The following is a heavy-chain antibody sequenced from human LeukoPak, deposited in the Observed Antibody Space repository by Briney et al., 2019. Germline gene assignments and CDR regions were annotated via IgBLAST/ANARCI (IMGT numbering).Heavy chain of an antibody. CDR3: VKAKQWLDALDS. CDR1: GFTLDDYA. J-gene: IGHJ4*02. CDR2: IRGDGAYL. Sequence: GGSLRLSCAASGFTLDDYAMHWVRQAPGKGLEWVSVIRGDGAYLYYAASVKGRFTISRDHRKNSLYLQMHSLKTDDTASYYCVKAKQWLDALDSWGQGTLVTVSS. D-gene: IGHD6-19*01. V-gene: IGHV3-43*02.